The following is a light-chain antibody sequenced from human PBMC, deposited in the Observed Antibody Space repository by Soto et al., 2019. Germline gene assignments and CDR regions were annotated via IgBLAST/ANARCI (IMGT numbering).Light chain of an antibody. Sequence: ERVMTQSRATLSVSRGERATLSCRASQSVGSNLAWYQQKPGQAPRLLIFGASSRATGVPARFSGSGSGTEFTLTINSLQSEDFAVYFCRQYDNLPLTFGPGTKVDIK. J-gene: IGKJ3*01. CDR2: GAS. CDR1: QSVGSN. CDR3: RQYDNLPLT. V-gene: IGKV3-15*01.